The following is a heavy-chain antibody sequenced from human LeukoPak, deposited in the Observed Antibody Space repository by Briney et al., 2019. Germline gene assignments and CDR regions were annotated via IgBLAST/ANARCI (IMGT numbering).Heavy chain of an antibody. D-gene: IGHD1-26*01. Sequence: GASVKVSCKASGYTFTGYYMHWVRQAPGQGLEWMGWINPNSGGTNYAQKFQGRVTMTRDTSISTAYMELSRLRSDDTAVYYCARELQWELLSHAFDIWGQGTMVTVSS. CDR2: INPNSGGT. V-gene: IGHV1-2*02. CDR3: ARELQWELLSHAFDI. J-gene: IGHJ3*02. CDR1: GYTFTGYY.